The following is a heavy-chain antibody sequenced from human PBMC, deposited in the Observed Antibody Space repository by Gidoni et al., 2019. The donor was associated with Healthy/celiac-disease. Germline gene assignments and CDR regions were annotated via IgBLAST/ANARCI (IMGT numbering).Heavy chain of an antibody. D-gene: IGHD2-2*01. CDR2: IIPSFGKA. CDR1: GGSFSSYA. V-gene: IGHV1-69*01. Sequence: QVQLVQSGAEVKQPGSSVKVSCKASGGSFSSYAISWGRQAPVQGLAWMGGIIPSFGKANYAQKFQGRVTITADESTSTAYMELSSLRSVDTAVYYCARDRAYCSSTSCYLGHIDYWGQGTLVTVSS. J-gene: IGHJ4*02. CDR3: ARDRAYCSSTSCYLGHIDY.